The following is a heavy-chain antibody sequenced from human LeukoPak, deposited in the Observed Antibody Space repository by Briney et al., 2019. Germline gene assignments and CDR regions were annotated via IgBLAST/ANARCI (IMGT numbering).Heavy chain of an antibody. CDR2: INWNGGSL. D-gene: IGHD2-8*01. J-gene: IGHJ4*02. CDR3: ARLLGYCTNGVCYPDY. Sequence: GTSLRLSCAASGFTFDDYGMSWVRQAPGKGLEWVSYINWNGGSLAYADSVKGRFTISRDNAKNSLYLQMNSLRAEDTAVYYCARLLGYCTNGVCYPDYWGQGTLVTVSS. CDR1: GFTFDDYG. V-gene: IGHV3-20*04.